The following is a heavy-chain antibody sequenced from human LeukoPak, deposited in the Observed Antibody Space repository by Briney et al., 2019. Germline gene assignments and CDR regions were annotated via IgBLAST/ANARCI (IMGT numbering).Heavy chain of an antibody. J-gene: IGHJ4*02. CDR1: GYSISSGYY. CDR2: IYHSGST. D-gene: IGHD3-22*01. V-gene: IGHV4-38-2*02. CDR3: GRDGSYYDSSGYYSFDY. Sequence: SETLSLTCTVSGYSISSGYYWGWIRQPPGKGLEWIGSIYHSGSTYYNPSLKSRVTISVDTSKNQFSLKLSSVTAADTAVYYCGRDGSYYDSSGYYSFDYWGQGTLVTVSS.